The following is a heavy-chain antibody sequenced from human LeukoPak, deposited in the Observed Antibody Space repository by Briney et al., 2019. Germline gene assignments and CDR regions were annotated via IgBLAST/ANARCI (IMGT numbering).Heavy chain of an antibody. J-gene: IGHJ6*03. CDR2: IYYSGST. CDR3: AGDNWGNYYMDV. Sequence: SETLSLTCTVSGDSISSSSYSWGWIRQPPGKGLEWIGNIYYSGSTYYNPSLKSRVTISVDTSKNQFSLQLSSVTAADTAVYYCAGDNWGNYYMDVWGKGTTVTVSS. V-gene: IGHV4-39*02. CDR1: GDSISSSSYS. D-gene: IGHD7-27*01.